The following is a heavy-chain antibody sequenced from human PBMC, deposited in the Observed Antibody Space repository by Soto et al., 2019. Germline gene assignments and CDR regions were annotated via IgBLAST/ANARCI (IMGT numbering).Heavy chain of an antibody. CDR1: GGTFGSYA. V-gene: IGHV1-69*12. CDR2: IIPIFGTE. CDR3: AGDNGYVAFDH. Sequence: QVQLVQSGAEVKKPGSSVKVSCEASGGTFGSYAVAWVRQAPGQGLEWMGGIIPIFGTERYAQKFQGRVFITADESTNTVYMELSRLTYEDTAVYYCAGDNGYVAFDHWGQGTQLTVSS. D-gene: IGHD5-12*01. J-gene: IGHJ4*02.